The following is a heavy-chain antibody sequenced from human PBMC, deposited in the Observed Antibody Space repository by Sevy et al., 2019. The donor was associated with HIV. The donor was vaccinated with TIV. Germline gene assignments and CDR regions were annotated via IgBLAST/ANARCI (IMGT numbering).Heavy chain of an antibody. D-gene: IGHD3-10*01. CDR2: IKPDGSES. J-gene: IGHJ6*02. CDR3: ARSGGYGWDF. Sequence: GGSLRLSCAASGFTFENNWMTWVRQAPGKGLEWVANIKPDGSESYYLDSEKGRFTFSRDNTKNSLFLQMNNMKAEDTAIYYCARSGGYGWDFWGQGTMVTVSS. CDR1: GFTFENNW. V-gene: IGHV3-7*01.